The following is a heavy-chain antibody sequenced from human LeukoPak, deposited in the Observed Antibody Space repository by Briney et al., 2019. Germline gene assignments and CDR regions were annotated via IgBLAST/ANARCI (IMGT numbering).Heavy chain of an antibody. CDR1: GFTFSGFA. V-gene: IGHV3-23*01. CDR2: ISGRGEKT. D-gene: IGHD1-26*01. J-gene: IGHJ6*01. CDR3: AKMKGHPLPKYYMDV. Sequence: GGSLRLSCAAPGFTFSGFAMRWVRRTPGRGRGWGSGISGRGEKTIYADSGKGRFTISRDNSKKTLYLEMNTLRAEDTAIYYCAKMKGHPLPKYYMDVWGQGTTVTVSS.